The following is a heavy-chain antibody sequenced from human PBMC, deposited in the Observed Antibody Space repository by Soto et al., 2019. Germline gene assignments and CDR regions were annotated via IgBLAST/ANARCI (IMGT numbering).Heavy chain of an antibody. CDR3: ARGEQYSGRIFDY. V-gene: IGHV6-1*01. D-gene: IGHD1-26*01. J-gene: IGHJ4*02. CDR1: GDSVSSNSAA. Sequence: PSQTLSLTCGISGDSVSSNSAAWNGLRQSPSRGLEWLGRTYYRSKWYNDYAVSVESRITINPDTSKNHFSLQLNFVTPEDTAVYFCARGEQYSGRIFDYWGQGTLVTVSS. CDR2: TYYRSKWYN.